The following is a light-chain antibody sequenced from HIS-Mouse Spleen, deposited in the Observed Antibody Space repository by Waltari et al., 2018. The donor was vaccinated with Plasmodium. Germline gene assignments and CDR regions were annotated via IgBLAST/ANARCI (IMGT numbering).Light chain of an antibody. Sequence: SYELTQPPSVSVSPGQTARITCSGDALPKKYAYWYQQNSGQAPVLVIDEDSKRPSWIPERFSGFSAGTMATLTISGAQVEDEADYYCYSTDSSGNHRVFGGGTKLTVL. J-gene: IGLJ3*02. CDR1: ALPKKY. CDR2: EDS. CDR3: YSTDSSGNHRV. V-gene: IGLV3-10*01.